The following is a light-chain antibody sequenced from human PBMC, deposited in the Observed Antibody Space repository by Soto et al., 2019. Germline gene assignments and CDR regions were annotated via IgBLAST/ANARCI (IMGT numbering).Light chain of an antibody. Sequence: DIVMPQSPLSLPVTPGEAASISCRSSQSLLHSNGYNYLDWYLQKPGQSPQLLIYLGSNRASGVPDRFSGSGSGTDFTLKISRVEAEDVGVYYCMQALQTPLTFGGGTKVDIK. CDR2: LGS. CDR3: MQALQTPLT. V-gene: IGKV2-28*01. J-gene: IGKJ4*01. CDR1: QSLLHSNGYNY.